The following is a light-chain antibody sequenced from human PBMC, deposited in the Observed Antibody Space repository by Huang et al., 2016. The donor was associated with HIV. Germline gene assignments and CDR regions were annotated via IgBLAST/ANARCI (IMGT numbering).Light chain of an antibody. CDR2: CAS. CDR1: QSVRSN. CDR3: QQYNNWPPYT. J-gene: IGKJ2*01. Sequence: EVVMTQSPATLSVSPGERATLTCRAIQSVRSNLAWYQQKPGQAPRLLIYCASTRAPDTPGRFICSGSGTEFTLTISSLDSEDFAVYYCQQYNNWPPYTFGQGTKLDIK. V-gene: IGKV3-15*01.